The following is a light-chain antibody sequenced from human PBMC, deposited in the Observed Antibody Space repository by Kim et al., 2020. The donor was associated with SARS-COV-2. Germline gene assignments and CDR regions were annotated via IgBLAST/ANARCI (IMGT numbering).Light chain of an antibody. CDR1: SSTIGADYH. J-gene: IGLJ2*01. Sequence: QSVLTQPPSVSGAPGQRVTIACTGSSSTIGADYHIHWYQQLPGTAPKLLIYGNNNRPSGVPDRFSASKSGTSASLVITGLQAEDEADYYCQSYDSRLWVFGGGTQLTVL. V-gene: IGLV1-40*01. CDR2: GNN. CDR3: QSYDSRLWV.